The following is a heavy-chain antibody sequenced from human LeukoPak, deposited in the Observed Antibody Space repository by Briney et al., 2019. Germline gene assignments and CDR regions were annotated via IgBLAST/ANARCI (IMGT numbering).Heavy chain of an antibody. Sequence: PSETLSLTCTVSGGSISSSSYYWGWIRQPPGKGLEWIGSIYYSGSTYYNPSLKSRVTISVDTSKNQFSLKLSSVTAADAAVYYCARRFMWFDPWGQGTLVTVSS. J-gene: IGHJ5*02. CDR2: IYYSGST. CDR3: ARRFMWFDP. V-gene: IGHV4-39*01. D-gene: IGHD3-16*01. CDR1: GGSISSSSYY.